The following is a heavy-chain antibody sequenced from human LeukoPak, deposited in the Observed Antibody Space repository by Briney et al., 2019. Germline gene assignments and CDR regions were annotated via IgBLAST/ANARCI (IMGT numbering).Heavy chain of an antibody. CDR1: GFTFNNYV. J-gene: IGHJ6*02. Sequence: GGSLRLSCAASGFTFNNYVMNWVRQAPGKGLEWVAVISYDGSNKYYADSVKGRFTISRDNSKNTLYLQMNSLRAEDTAVYYCARDLNSSSWYPYYYYYGMDVWGQGTTVAVSS. V-gene: IGHV3-30-3*01. CDR3: ARDLNSSSWYPYYYYYGMDV. D-gene: IGHD6-13*01. CDR2: ISYDGSNK.